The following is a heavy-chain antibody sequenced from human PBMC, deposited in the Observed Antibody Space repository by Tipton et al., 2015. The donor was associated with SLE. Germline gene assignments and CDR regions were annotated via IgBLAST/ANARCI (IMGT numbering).Heavy chain of an antibody. V-gene: IGHV4-39*07. CDR2: IYYSGNT. J-gene: IGHJ4*02. CDR3: ARGILEWSDY. Sequence: TLSLTCTVSGGSISITSYYWGWIRQSPGKGLEWIGNIYYSGNTYYSLSLESRVTISVDTSKNQFSLKLSSVTAADTAVYYCARGILEWSDYWGQGTLVTVSS. CDR1: GGSISITSYY. D-gene: IGHD3-3*01.